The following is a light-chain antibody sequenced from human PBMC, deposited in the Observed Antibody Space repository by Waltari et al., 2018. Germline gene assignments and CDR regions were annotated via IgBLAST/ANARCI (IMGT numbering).Light chain of an antibody. Sequence: DTVLTQSPATLSLSPGERATLSCRASQSVRNVLAWYQHKPGQAPRLLIDGTSNRATGIPARFSGSGFGTDFTLTISSLEPEDFAVYYCQQRSNWPLTFGGGTKVEIK. CDR2: GTS. CDR3: QQRSNWPLT. V-gene: IGKV3-11*01. CDR1: QSVRNV. J-gene: IGKJ4*01.